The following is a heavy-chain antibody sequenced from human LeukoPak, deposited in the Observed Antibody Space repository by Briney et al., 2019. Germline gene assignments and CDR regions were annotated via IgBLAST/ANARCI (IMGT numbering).Heavy chain of an antibody. CDR1: GFTFSSYG. Sequence: GGSLRLSCAASGFTFSSYGMHWVRQAPGKGLEWVAFIRYDGSNKYYADSVKGRFTISRDNSKNTLYLQMNSLRAEDTAVYYCARDRFPRRIAVAGRNYNWFDPWGQGTLVTVSS. CDR2: IRYDGSNK. V-gene: IGHV3-30*02. J-gene: IGHJ5*02. D-gene: IGHD6-19*01. CDR3: ARDRFPRRIAVAGRNYNWFDP.